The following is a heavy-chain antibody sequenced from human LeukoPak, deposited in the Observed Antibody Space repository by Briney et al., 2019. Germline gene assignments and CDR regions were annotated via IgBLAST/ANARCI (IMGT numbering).Heavy chain of an antibody. V-gene: IGHV1-18*01. CDR1: GYTFTSYG. CDR3: AISQAYYDFWSGYKGYYYFDY. J-gene: IGHJ4*02. Sequence: ASVKVSCKASGYTFTSYGISWVRQAPGQGLEWMGWISAYNGNTNYAQKLQGRVTMTTDTSTSTAYMELRSPRSDDTAVYYCAISQAYYDFWSGYKGYYYFDYWGQGTLVTVSS. CDR2: ISAYNGNT. D-gene: IGHD3-3*01.